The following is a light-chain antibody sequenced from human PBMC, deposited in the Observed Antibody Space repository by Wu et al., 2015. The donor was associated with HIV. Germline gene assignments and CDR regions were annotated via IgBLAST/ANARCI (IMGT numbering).Light chain of an antibody. Sequence: AVLLTQSPSSLSASVGDRVTVTCRSGQVINSALAWYQQKPGNPPRLLIYDASLLNSGVPSRFSGSRSGTDFNLTINSLRPEDFANYFCQQYNYNPLTFGQGTKLDVK. V-gene: IGKV1D-13*01. CDR3: QQYNYNPLT. J-gene: IGKJ2*01. CDR2: DAS. CDR1: QVINSA.